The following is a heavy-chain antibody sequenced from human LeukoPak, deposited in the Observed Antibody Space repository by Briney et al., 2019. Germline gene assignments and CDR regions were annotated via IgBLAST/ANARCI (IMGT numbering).Heavy chain of an antibody. V-gene: IGHV3-7*03. CDR1: GFTFSSYW. J-gene: IGHJ4*02. D-gene: IGHD6-19*01. CDR2: IKQDGSEK. Sequence: GGSLRLSCAASGFTFSSYWMSWVRQAPGKGLEWVANIKQDGSEKYYADSVKGRFTISRDNAKNSLYLQMNSLRAEDTALYYCARGYSSGTRGYFDYWGQGTLVTVSS. CDR3: ARGYSSGTRGYFDY.